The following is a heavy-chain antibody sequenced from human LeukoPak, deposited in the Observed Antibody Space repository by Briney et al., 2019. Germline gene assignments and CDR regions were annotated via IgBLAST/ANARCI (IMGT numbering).Heavy chain of an antibody. Sequence: PPGGSPRLSCAASGFSFSSHWMTWVRQAPGNGVEWVANIEPDGSKTTYVESVKGRFTISRDNAKNSLFLQMISQRVEDTAAYDCASQPAEIDLDLWGQGIMVTVSS. CDR3: ASQPAEIDLDL. CDR1: GFSFSSHW. V-gene: IGHV3-7*01. CDR2: IEPDGSKT. J-gene: IGHJ4*01. D-gene: IGHD2-2*01.